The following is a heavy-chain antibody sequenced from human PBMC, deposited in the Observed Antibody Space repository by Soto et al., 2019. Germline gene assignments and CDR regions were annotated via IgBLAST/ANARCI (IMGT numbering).Heavy chain of an antibody. CDR2: IYYSGST. Sequence: QVQLQESGPGLVKPSQTLSLTCSVSGGSISSGGYYWSWIRQHPGKGLEWIGYIYYSGSTYYNPSLKSRVTISGDTSKNQCSLKLGSVTAADTAMYYCARGRLGDNFDYWGQGTLVTVSS. CDR1: GGSISSGGYY. J-gene: IGHJ4*02. D-gene: IGHD3-16*01. CDR3: ARGRLGDNFDY. V-gene: IGHV4-31*03.